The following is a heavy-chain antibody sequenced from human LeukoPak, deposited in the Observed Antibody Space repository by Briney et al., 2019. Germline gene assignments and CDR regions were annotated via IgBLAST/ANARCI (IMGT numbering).Heavy chain of an antibody. Sequence: PGGSLRLSCAASGFTFSSYGMHWVRQAPGKGLEWVAVIWYDGSNKYYADSVKGRFTISRDNSKNTLYLQMNSLRAEDPAVYYCARDRRSTRTFYYYYMDVWGKGTTVTVSS. D-gene: IGHD1-14*01. CDR1: GFTFSSYG. CDR2: IWYDGSNK. V-gene: IGHV3-33*01. J-gene: IGHJ6*03. CDR3: ARDRRSTRTFYYYYMDV.